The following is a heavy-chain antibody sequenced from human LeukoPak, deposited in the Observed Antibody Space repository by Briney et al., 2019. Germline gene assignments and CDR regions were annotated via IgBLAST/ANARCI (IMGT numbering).Heavy chain of an antibody. J-gene: IGHJ4*02. CDR2: ISYDGSNK. Sequence: GGSLRLSCAASGFTFSIYAMHWVRQAPGKGLEWVAVISYDGSNKYYADSVKGRFTISRDNSKNTPYLQMNSLRAEDTAVYYCARDVGHGYNYGLIDYWGQGTLVTVSS. CDR1: GFTFSIYA. CDR3: ARDVGHGYNYGLIDY. V-gene: IGHV3-30*04. D-gene: IGHD5-18*01.